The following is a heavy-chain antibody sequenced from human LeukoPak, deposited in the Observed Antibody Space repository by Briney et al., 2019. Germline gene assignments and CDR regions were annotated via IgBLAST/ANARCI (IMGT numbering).Heavy chain of an antibody. Sequence: GESLKISCKGSGNSFTSYWIGWVRQMPGKGLEWMGIIYPGGSDTRYSPSFQGQVTISVDKSISTAYLQWSSLKASDTAMYYCARLSLGGYSGYSPFDYWGQGTLVTVSS. CDR3: ARLSLGGYSGYSPFDY. V-gene: IGHV5-51*01. CDR2: IYPGGSDT. J-gene: IGHJ4*02. D-gene: IGHD5-12*01. CDR1: GNSFTSYW.